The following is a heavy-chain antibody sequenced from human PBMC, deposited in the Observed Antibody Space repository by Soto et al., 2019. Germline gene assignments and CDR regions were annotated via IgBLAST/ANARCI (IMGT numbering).Heavy chain of an antibody. V-gene: IGHV3-23*01. CDR1: GFTFSTYA. D-gene: IGHD5-12*01. CDR2: ITGGGVYT. J-gene: IGHJ4*02. Sequence: EVQLLDSGGGLVQPGGSLRLSCAASGFTFSTYAMSWVRQAPGKGLEWVSTITGGGVYTYYADSVKDRFTISRDNSKNTLDLQMNSLRAEDTAVYYCAKDKGYNPYYFDYWGQGTLVTVSS. CDR3: AKDKGYNPYYFDY.